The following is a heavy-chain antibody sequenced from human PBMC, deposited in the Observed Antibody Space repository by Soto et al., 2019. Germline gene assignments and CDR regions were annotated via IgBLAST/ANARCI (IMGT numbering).Heavy chain of an antibody. CDR3: ARDAGSWGY. CDR2: ISSSSSTI. D-gene: IGHD3-10*01. V-gene: IGHV3-48*02. Sequence: EVQLVESGGGLVQPGGPLILSCAASGFNFSDDSMDWVRQAPGKGLEWGSYISSSSSTIYYADSVKGRFIISRDNAKNSLYLQLNSLRDEDTAVYYCARDAGSWGYWGQGTLVTVSS. CDR1: GFNFSDDS. J-gene: IGHJ4*02.